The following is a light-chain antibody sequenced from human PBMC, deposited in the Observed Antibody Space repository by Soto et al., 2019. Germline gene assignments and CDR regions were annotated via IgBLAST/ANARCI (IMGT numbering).Light chain of an antibody. CDR1: QSVSSFY. Sequence: EIVLTQSPATLSLSPGERATLSCRASQSVSSFYLAWYQQKPGQAPILLIYGASSRATGIPDRFSGSGSGTDFTLTINRLEPEDFAVYYCQHYGSSPPCTFGQGTKVDIK. J-gene: IGKJ2*02. CDR2: GAS. CDR3: QHYGSSPPCT. V-gene: IGKV3-20*01.